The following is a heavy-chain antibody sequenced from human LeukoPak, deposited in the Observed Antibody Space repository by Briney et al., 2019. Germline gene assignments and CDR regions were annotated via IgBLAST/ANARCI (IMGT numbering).Heavy chain of an antibody. CDR2: IYSGGST. CDR1: GFTVSSNY. Sequence: GGSLRLSCAASGFTVSSNYMSWVRQAPGKGLEWVSVIYSGGSTYYADSVKGRFTISRDNSKNTLYLQMNSLRAEDTAVYYCARDRYYYDSSGIIYWGQGTLVTVSS. J-gene: IGHJ4*02. V-gene: IGHV3-53*01. D-gene: IGHD3-22*01. CDR3: ARDRYYYDSSGIIY.